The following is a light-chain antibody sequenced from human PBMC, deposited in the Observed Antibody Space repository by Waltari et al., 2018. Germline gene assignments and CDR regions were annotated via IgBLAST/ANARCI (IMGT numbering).Light chain of an antibody. CDR1: SSNIGSDYH. J-gene: IGLJ3*02. CDR3: QSFDIILTGWV. CDR2: GNN. Sequence: SVRTQPPSVTGAPGQRVTISCTGSSSNIGSDYHVHWYQQVPGMAPQLLLYGNNKRPSGVPDRFSGSKSGTSASLAIAGLQPEDEADYYCQSFDIILTGWVFGGGTRLTVL. V-gene: IGLV1-40*01.